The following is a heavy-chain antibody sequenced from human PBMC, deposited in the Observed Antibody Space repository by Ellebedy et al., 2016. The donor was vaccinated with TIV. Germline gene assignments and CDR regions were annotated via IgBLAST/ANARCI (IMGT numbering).Heavy chain of an antibody. Sequence: SETLSLTCAVSGGSLSDNYWTWIRQPRGKGLEWIGYLYYTGSTNYNPSLKSRLTISVNTPRNQFSLKVTSVTAADKAVYYCVSSTSMDAFDLWGQGTMATVSS. D-gene: IGHD2/OR15-2a*01. CDR3: VSSTSMDAFDL. J-gene: IGHJ3*01. CDR1: GGSLSDNY. V-gene: IGHV4-59*01. CDR2: LYYTGST.